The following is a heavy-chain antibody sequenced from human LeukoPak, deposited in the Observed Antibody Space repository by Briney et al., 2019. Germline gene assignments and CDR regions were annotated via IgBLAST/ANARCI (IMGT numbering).Heavy chain of an antibody. J-gene: IGHJ5*01. CDR1: GFTFSSHE. CDR2: IGTSGSAM. CDR3: AREVKTASGTGWFDY. Sequence: SGGSLRLSCAASGFTFSSHEMNWVRQPQAQGMEWVAYIGTSGSAMYYADSVKGRFTISRDNARDSLYLQMTSLKAEDTAVYYVAREVKTASGTGWFDYWGQGTLVTVSS. D-gene: IGHD6-13*01. V-gene: IGHV3-48*03.